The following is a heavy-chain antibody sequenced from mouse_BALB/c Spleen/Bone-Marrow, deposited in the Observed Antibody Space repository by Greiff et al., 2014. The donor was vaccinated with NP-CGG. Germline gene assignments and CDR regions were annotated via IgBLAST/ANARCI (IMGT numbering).Heavy chain of an antibody. Sequence: EVQLVESGGGLVQPGGSLKLSCAASGFTFSRYGTSWVRQTPDKRLELVATINSNGGSTYYPDSVKGRFTISRDNAKNTLYLQMSSLKSEDTAMYYCARDGPYFFDYWGRGTTLTVSS. CDR3: ARDGPYFFDY. CDR2: INSNGGST. D-gene: IGHD2-10*01. J-gene: IGHJ2*01. V-gene: IGHV5-6-3*01. CDR1: GFTFSRYG.